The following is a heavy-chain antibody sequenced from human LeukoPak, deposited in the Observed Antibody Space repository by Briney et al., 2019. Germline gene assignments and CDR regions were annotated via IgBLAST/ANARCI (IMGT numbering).Heavy chain of an antibody. CDR3: ARVRGDSHGYYYGPPGGWFDP. Sequence: SETLSLTCTVSGGSISSSSYYWSWIRQPPGKGLEWIGYIYYSGSTNYNPSLKSRVTISVDTSKNQFSLKLSSVTAADTAVYYCARVRGDSHGYYYGPPGGWFDPWGQGTLVTVSS. D-gene: IGHD3-22*01. CDR1: GGSISSSSYY. J-gene: IGHJ5*02. CDR2: IYYSGST. V-gene: IGHV4-61*01.